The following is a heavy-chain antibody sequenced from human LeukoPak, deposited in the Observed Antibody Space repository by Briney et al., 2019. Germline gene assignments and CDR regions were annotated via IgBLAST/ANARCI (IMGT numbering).Heavy chain of an antibody. CDR2: IYYSGST. D-gene: IGHD6-6*01. V-gene: IGHV4-30-4*08. CDR3: ARRGGSSIAARWGYYYYMDV. Sequence: SETLSLTCTVSGGSISSGDYYWSWVRRPPGKGLEWIGYIYYSGSTYYNPSLKSRVTISVDTSKNQFSLKLSSVTAADTAVYYCARRGGSSIAARWGYYYYMDVWGKGTTVAVSS. CDR1: GGSISSGDYY. J-gene: IGHJ6*03.